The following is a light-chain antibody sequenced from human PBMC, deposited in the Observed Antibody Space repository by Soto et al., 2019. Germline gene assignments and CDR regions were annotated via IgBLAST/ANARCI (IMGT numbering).Light chain of an antibody. CDR3: QQYSSHST. CDR1: QSTSSY. CDR2: QAS. J-gene: IGKJ1*01. V-gene: IGKV1-5*03. Sequence: IQMTQSPSTLSASVRDKVPITFRASQSTSSYLAWYQQKPGKAPKLLIYQASSLENGVPSRFSGSGSGTEFSLTISSLQPDDFATYYCQQYSSHSTFGQGTKVDIK.